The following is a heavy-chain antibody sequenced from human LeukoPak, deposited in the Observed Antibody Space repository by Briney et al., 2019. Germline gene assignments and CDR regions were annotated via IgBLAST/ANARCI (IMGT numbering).Heavy chain of an antibody. J-gene: IGHJ6*04. CDR1: GFTFSSYA. CDR3: AKWTCSSTSCSRTTTLDV. Sequence: PGGSLRLSCAASGFTFSSYAMSWVRQAPGKGLEWVSAISGSGGSTYYADSVKGRFTISRDNSKNTLYLQMNSLRAEDTAVYYCAKWTCSSTSCSRTTTLDVWGKGTTVTVSS. D-gene: IGHD2-2*01. CDR2: ISGSGGST. V-gene: IGHV3-23*01.